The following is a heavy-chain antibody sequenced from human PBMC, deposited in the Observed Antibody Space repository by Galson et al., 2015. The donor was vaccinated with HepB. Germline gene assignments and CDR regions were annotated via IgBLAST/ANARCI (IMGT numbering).Heavy chain of an antibody. CDR2: IRYDGSNK. CDR3: AKDRIPSNTLDY. J-gene: IGHJ4*02. Sequence: SLRLSCAASGFTFSSYGMHWVRQAPGKGLEWVAFIRYDGSNKYYADSVKGRFTISRDNSKNTLYLQMNSLRAEDTAVYYCAKDRIPSNTLDYWGQGTLVTVSS. V-gene: IGHV3-30*02. CDR1: GFTFSSYG. D-gene: IGHD4-11*01.